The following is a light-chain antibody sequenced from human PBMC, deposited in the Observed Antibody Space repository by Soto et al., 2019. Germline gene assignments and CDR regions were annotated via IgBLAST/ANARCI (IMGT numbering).Light chain of an antibody. Sequence: DIVLTQSPATLSLPPGGRATLSCRASQSLSTFLAWYQQKPGQAPRLLIYDASNWAAGIPARFSGSGSETDFTLTISSLEPEDIAVYYCQQRVHWPLTFGGGTKLEIK. J-gene: IGKJ4*01. CDR2: DAS. V-gene: IGKV3-11*01. CDR3: QQRVHWPLT. CDR1: QSLSTF.